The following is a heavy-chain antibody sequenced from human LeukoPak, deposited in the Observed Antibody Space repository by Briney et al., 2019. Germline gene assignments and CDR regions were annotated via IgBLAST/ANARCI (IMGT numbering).Heavy chain of an antibody. V-gene: IGHV3-23*01. D-gene: IGHD5-18*01. CDR3: AKDGRYSYGLFDY. Sequence: PGGSLTLSCAASGFTYSSYDMSWVRQAPGKGLEWVSAISGSGGSTYYADSVKGRFTISRDNSKNTLYLQMNSPRAEDTAVYYCAKDGRYSYGLFDYWGQGTLVTVSS. CDR2: ISGSGGST. CDR1: GFTYSSYD. J-gene: IGHJ4*02.